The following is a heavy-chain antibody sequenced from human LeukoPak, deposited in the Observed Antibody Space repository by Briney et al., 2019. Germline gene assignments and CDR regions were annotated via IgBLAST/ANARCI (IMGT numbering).Heavy chain of an antibody. CDR2: IYYSGST. V-gene: IGHV4-59*01. CDR1: GGSISSYY. J-gene: IGHJ6*02. Sequence: NSSETLSLTCTVSGGSISSYYWSWIRQPPGKGLEWIGFIYYSGSTDYDPSLKSRVTISIDTSKNQLSLNLTSVTAADTAVYYCARADAYYYGMDLWGQGTTVTVSS. CDR3: ARADAYYYGMDL.